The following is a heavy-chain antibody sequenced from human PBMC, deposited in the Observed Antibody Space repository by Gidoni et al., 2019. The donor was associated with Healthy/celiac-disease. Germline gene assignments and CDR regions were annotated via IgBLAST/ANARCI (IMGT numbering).Heavy chain of an antibody. D-gene: IGHD2-8*01. CDR1: GFTFRSYG. CDR3: AREMGSPGYYGMDV. J-gene: IGHJ6*02. V-gene: IGHV3-33*01. CDR2: IWYDGSNK. Sequence: QVQLVESGGGVCQPGRSLSLSCAASGFTFRSYGMHWVRQAPGKGLEWVAVIWYDGSNKYDADSVKGRFTISRDNSKNTLYLQMNSLRAEDTAVYYCAREMGSPGYYGMDVWGQGTTVTVSS.